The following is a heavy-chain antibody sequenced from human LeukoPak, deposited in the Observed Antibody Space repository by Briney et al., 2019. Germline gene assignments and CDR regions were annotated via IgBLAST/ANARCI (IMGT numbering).Heavy chain of an antibody. CDR2: INWNGGST. CDR3: ARAVRNYYDSSGINWYFDL. Sequence: PGGSLRLSCAASGFSFDDYGMSWVRQAPGKGLEWVSGINWNGGSTGYADSVKGRFTISRDNAKNSLYLQMNSLRAEDTALYYCARAVRNYYDSSGINWYFDLWGRGTLVTVSS. CDR1: GFSFDDYG. J-gene: IGHJ2*01. D-gene: IGHD3-22*01. V-gene: IGHV3-20*04.